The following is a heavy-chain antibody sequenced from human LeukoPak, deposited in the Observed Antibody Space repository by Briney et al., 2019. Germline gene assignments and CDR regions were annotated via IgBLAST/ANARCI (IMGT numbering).Heavy chain of an antibody. J-gene: IGHJ1*01. CDR2: VYPGDSDT. CDR3: ARHIYRGSYLC. V-gene: IGHV5-51*01. Sequence: GESLQISCRGSGYAFPNFWIAWVRQLPGKGLDWIGTVYPGDSDTIYSPSFAGHVTISADQSINTAYLRWSSLKTSDSAIYFCARHIYRGSYLCWGQGTLVTVSS. CDR1: GYAFPNFW. D-gene: IGHD1-26*01.